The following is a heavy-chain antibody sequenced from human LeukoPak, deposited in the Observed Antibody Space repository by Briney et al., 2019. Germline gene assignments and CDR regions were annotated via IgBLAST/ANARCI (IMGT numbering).Heavy chain of an antibody. CDR2: FDPEDGET. CDR1: GYTLTELS. V-gene: IGHV1-24*01. Sequence: ASVKVSCKVSGYTLTELSMHWVRQAPGKGLEWMGGFDPEDGETIYAQKFQGRVTMTEDTSTDTAYMELSSLRSEDTAVYYCARDLSNWNYFDYWGQGTLVTVSS. J-gene: IGHJ4*02. D-gene: IGHD1-20*01. CDR3: ARDLSNWNYFDY.